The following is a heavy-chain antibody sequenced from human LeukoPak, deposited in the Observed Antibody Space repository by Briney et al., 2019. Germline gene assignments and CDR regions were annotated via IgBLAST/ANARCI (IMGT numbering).Heavy chain of an antibody. J-gene: IGHJ4*02. CDR3: ARGRRYSGFDALGF. CDR1: GGTFTNYD. D-gene: IGHD5-12*01. CDR2: MSPNSGDT. V-gene: IGHV1-8*01. Sequence: GASVKVSCKASGGTFTNYDINWVRQAPGQGLEWMGWMSPNSGDTGYAQKFQGRVTMTRNTSISTAYMELGYLRSEDTAVYFCARGRRYSGFDALGFWGQGSLVTVSS.